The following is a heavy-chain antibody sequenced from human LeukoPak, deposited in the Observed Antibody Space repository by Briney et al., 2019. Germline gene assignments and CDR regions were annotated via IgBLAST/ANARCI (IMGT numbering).Heavy chain of an antibody. CDR3: ARAFDWVFDWGYFDY. D-gene: IGHD3-9*01. Sequence: GASVTVSCKASGYTFTSYGISWVRQAPGQGLEWMGWISAYNGNTNYAQKLQGRVTMTTDTSTSTAYMELRSLRSDDTAVYYCARAFDWVFDWGYFDYWGQGTLVTVSS. J-gene: IGHJ4*02. CDR1: GYTFTSYG. CDR2: ISAYNGNT. V-gene: IGHV1-18*01.